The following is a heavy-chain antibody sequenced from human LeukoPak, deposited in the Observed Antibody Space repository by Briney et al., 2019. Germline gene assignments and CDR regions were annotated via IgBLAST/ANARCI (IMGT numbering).Heavy chain of an antibody. CDR3: ARGEYHYGSGSYVFPIMDV. CDR2: MYNSGST. J-gene: IGHJ6*01. D-gene: IGHD3-10*01. V-gene: IGHV4-38-2*02. Sequence: SETLSLTCSVSDSAISSGDYCGWIRQPPGKGLEWIGYMYNSGSTKYNPSLKSRVTISVDTSKNQFSLKLSSVTAADTAVYHCARGEYHYGSGSYVFPIMDVWGQGTTVTVSS. CDR1: DSAISSGDY.